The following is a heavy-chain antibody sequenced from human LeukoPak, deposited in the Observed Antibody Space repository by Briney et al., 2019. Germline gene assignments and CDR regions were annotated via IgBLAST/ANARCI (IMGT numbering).Heavy chain of an antibody. D-gene: IGHD4-17*01. CDR1: GGSISNHY. CDR2: ISYSGST. V-gene: IGHV4-59*11. Sequence: SETLSLTCTVSGGSISNHYWTWIRQPPGKGLEWIGYISYSGSTNYNPSLRSRVTISIDTSNNQISLRLSPVTAADTAVYYCARDPTTVTKGFDIWGLGSMVTVSP. CDR3: ARDPTTVTKGFDI. J-gene: IGHJ3*02.